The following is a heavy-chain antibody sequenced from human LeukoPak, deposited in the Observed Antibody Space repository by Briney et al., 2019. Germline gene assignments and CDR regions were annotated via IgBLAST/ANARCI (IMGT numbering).Heavy chain of an antibody. J-gene: IGHJ6*03. CDR3: ARDSGSYPGGYYYYMDV. CDR1: EGTVTSYA. D-gene: IGHD1-26*01. Sequence: SVKLSGKASEGTVTSYAIMWGRQAAGQRLKWMGGIIPIFGTGNDAQKFQGRLTITSDESTSTAYMELSSLRSEDTAVYYCARDSGSYPGGYYYYMDVWGKGTTVTVSS. CDR2: IIPIFGTG. V-gene: IGHV1-69*01.